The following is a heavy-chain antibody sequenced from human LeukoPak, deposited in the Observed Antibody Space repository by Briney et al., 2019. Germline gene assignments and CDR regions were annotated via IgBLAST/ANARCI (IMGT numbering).Heavy chain of an antibody. CDR1: GFTFSSYS. Sequence: GGSLRLSCAASGFTFSSYSMNWVRQAPGKGLEWVSSISSSSSYIYYADSVKGRFTISRDNAKNSLYLQMNSLRAEDTAVYYCAELGITLIGGVWGKGPTVTISS. V-gene: IGHV3-21*01. CDR2: ISSSSSYI. CDR3: AELGITLIGGV. D-gene: IGHD3-10*02. J-gene: IGHJ6*04.